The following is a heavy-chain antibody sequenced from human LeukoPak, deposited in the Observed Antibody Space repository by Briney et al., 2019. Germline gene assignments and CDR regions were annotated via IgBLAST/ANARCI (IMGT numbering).Heavy chain of an antibody. CDR1: GFTFSSYG. J-gene: IGHJ5*02. V-gene: IGHV3-33*01. CDR2: IWYDGSNK. Sequence: GGSLRLSCAASGFTFSSYGMHWVRQAPGKGLEGVAVIWYDGSNKYYADSVRGRFTISRDNSKNTLYLQMNSLKAEDTAVYYCARDRMSVVVGNWFDPWGQGTLVTVSS. CDR3: ARDRMSVVVGNWFDP. D-gene: IGHD2-21*01.